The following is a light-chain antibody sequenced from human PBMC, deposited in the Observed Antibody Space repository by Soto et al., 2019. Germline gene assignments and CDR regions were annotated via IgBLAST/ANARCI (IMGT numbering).Light chain of an antibody. Sequence: EIVLTQSPATLSLSPGERATLSCRASQSVSSSYLAWYQQKPGQAPRLLIYGASSRATGIPDRFSGSGSGTDFTLTISRLEPEDFAVYYCQQYGSSHGITFGQGTRLEIK. CDR3: QQYGSSHGIT. CDR2: GAS. J-gene: IGKJ5*01. V-gene: IGKV3-20*01. CDR1: QSVSSSY.